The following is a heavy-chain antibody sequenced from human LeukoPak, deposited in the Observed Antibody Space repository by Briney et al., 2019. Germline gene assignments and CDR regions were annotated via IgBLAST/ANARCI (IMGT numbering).Heavy chain of an antibody. CDR2: INPSGGST. CDR1: GGTFSSYA. V-gene: IGHV1-46*01. CDR3: ARDRIQLWPSTTDY. D-gene: IGHD5-18*01. J-gene: IGHJ4*02. Sequence: GASVKVSCKASGGTFSSYAISWVRQAPGQGLEWMGIINPSGGSTSYAQKFQGRVTMTRDTSTSTVYMELSSLRSEDTAVYYCARDRIQLWPSTTDYWGQGTLVTVSS.